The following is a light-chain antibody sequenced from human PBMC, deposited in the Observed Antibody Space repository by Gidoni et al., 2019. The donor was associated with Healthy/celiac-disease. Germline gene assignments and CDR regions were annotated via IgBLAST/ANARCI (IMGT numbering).Light chain of an antibody. CDR2: DAS. J-gene: IGKJ2*01. CDR1: QSISSW. V-gene: IGKV1-5*01. Sequence: DIAMTQSPYPLSASVGDRVTITCRASQSISSWLAWYQQKPGKAPKLLIYDASSLESGVPSRFSGSGSGTEFTLTISSLQPDDFATYYCQQYNSYSYTFGQGTKLEIK. CDR3: QQYNSYSYT.